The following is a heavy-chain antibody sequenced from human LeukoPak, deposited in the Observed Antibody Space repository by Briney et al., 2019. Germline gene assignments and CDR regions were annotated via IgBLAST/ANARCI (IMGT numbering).Heavy chain of an antibody. CDR3: ARLTAGYSSSWARLGYYCYYMDV. CDR1: GGSISSSSYY. CDR2: IYYSGST. V-gene: IGHV4-39*01. J-gene: IGHJ6*03. Sequence: SETLSLTCTVSGGSISSSSYYWGWIRQPPGKGLEWIGSIYYSGSTYYNPSLKSRVTISVDTSKNQFSLKLSSVTAADTAVYYCARLTAGYSSSWARLGYYCYYMDVWGKGTTVTISS. D-gene: IGHD6-13*01.